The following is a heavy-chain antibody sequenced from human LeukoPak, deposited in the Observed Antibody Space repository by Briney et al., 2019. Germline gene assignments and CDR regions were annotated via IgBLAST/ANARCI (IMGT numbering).Heavy chain of an antibody. D-gene: IGHD5-18*01. Sequence: GESLRLSCAASGFTFSSYAMHWVRQAPGKGLEWVAVISYDGSNKYYADSVKGRFTISRDNSKNTLYLQMNSLRAEDTAVYYCARGRYSYGPAGQAFDIWGQGTMVTVSS. CDR1: GFTFSSYA. V-gene: IGHV3-30*04. J-gene: IGHJ3*02. CDR2: ISYDGSNK. CDR3: ARGRYSYGPAGQAFDI.